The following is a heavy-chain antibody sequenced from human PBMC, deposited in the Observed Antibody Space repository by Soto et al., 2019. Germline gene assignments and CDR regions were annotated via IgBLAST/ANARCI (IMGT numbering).Heavy chain of an antibody. CDR1: GYSFTSYW. CDR2: IYPGDSDT. Sequence: GESLKISCKGSGYSFTSYWIGWVRQMPGKGLEWMGIIYPGDSDTRYSPSFQGQVTISADKSISTAYLQWSSLKASDTAMYYCARSATVMYYYYSVMDVWGQGTTVPVSS. J-gene: IGHJ6*02. CDR3: ARSATVMYYYYSVMDV. D-gene: IGHD4-17*01. V-gene: IGHV5-51*01.